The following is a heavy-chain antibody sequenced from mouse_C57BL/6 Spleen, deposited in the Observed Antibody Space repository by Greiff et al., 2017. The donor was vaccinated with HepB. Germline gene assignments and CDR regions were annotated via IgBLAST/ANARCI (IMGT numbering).Heavy chain of an antibody. J-gene: IGHJ3*01. D-gene: IGHD1-1*01. CDR1: GFTFSSYA. V-gene: IGHV5-4*01. CDR2: ISDGGSYT. CDR3: AREGYGSSPFAY. Sequence: EVQLVESGGGLVKPGGSLKLSCAASGFTFSSYAMSWVRQTPEKRLEWVATISDGGSYTYYPDNVKGRFTISRDNAKNNLYLQMSHLKSEDTAMYYCAREGYGSSPFAYWGQGTLVTVSA.